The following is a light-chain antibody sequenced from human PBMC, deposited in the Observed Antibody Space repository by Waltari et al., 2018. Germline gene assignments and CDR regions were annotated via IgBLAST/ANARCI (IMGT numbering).Light chain of an antibody. CDR1: QSVSSN. Sequence: DIVMTQSPATLSVSPGDTASLSCRASQSVSSNLAWYQQKPGQAPRLLIYGAYTRATGIPARFSGSGSGTEFTLTISSLQSEDFAVYYCQQYNNWPPYTFGQGTKLEIK. J-gene: IGKJ2*01. CDR3: QQYNNWPPYT. V-gene: IGKV3-15*01. CDR2: GAY.